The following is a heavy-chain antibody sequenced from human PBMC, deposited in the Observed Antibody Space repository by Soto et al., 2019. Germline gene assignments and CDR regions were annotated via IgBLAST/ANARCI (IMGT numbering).Heavy chain of an antibody. Sequence: GGSLRLSCAASGFTFSSYGMHWVRQAPGKGLEWVAVIWYDGSNKYYADSVKGRFTISRDNSKNTLYLQMNSLRAEDTAVYYCARGGHSGGSSSFDYWGQGTLVTVSS. CDR3: ARGGHSGGSSSFDY. D-gene: IGHD6-6*01. V-gene: IGHV3-33*08. CDR1: GFTFSSYG. CDR2: IWYDGSNK. J-gene: IGHJ4*02.